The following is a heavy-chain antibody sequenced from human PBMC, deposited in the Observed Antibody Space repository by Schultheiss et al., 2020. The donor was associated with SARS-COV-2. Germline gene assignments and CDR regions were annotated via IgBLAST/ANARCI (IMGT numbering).Heavy chain of an antibody. CDR2: ISAYNGNT. CDR3: ARDLKSIAAAGTRINWFDP. D-gene: IGHD6-13*01. Sequence: ASVKVSCKASRYTFTSYAMHWVRQAPGQRLEWMGWISAYNGNTNYAQKLQGRVTMTTDTSTSTAYMELRSLRSDDTAVYYCARDLKSIAAAGTRINWFDPWGQGTLVTVSS. CDR1: RYTFTSYA. J-gene: IGHJ5*02. V-gene: IGHV1-18*01.